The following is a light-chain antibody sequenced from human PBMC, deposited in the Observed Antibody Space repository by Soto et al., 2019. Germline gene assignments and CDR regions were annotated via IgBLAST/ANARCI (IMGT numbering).Light chain of an antibody. Sequence: QLVLTQSPSASASLGASVKLTCTLSSGYSTYGIAWHQQQPEKGPRFLMKLNSDGSHNKGDGIPDRFSGSSSGAERYLTISRLQLEDEADYYCQTWGTGIGVFGGGTKLTVL. V-gene: IGLV4-69*01. J-gene: IGLJ3*02. CDR3: QTWGTGIGV. CDR1: SGYSTYG. CDR2: LNSDGSH.